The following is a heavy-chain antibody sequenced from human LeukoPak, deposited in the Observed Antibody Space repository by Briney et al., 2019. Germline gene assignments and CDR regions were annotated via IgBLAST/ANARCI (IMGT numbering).Heavy chain of an antibody. Sequence: PGGSLRLSCAASGFTFSSYAMTWVRQTPGKGLEWVSAISGSGSDIYYADSVKGRFTISRDNSNNTLYLQMNRLRVKDTAVYYCASDPPGDYGLGFWGQGTLVTVSS. CDR2: ISGSGSDI. CDR1: GFTFSSYA. CDR3: ASDPPGDYGLGF. D-gene: IGHD4-17*01. J-gene: IGHJ4*02. V-gene: IGHV3-23*01.